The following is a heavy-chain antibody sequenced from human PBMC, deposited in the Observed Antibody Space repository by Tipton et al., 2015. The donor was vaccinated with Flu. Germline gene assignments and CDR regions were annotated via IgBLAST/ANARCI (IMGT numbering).Heavy chain of an antibody. CDR1: GGSISSYY. Sequence: TLSLTCTVSGGSISSYYWTWIRQPPGKGREWIGYIYYSGNTNYNPTLKSRVTMSLDASKSHFSLKLSSVTTADTAMYYCSYYYISAFDNCGQGTMVTVSS. J-gene: IGHJ3*02. CDR2: IYYSGNT. CDR3: SYYYISAFDN. D-gene: IGHD3-10*01. V-gene: IGHV4-59*01.